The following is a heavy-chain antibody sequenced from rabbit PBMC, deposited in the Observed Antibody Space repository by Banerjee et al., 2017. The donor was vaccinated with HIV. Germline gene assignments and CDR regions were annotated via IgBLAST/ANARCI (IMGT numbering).Heavy chain of an antibody. Sequence: WIGTIYAGSSGSTWYASWAKGRFTISKTSSTTVTLQMTSLTVADTATYFCARDLAGVIGWNFGLWGQGTLVTVS. CDR3: ARDLAGVIGWNFGL. J-gene: IGHJ4*01. D-gene: IGHD4-1*01. CDR2: IYAGSSGST. V-gene: IGHV1S40*01.